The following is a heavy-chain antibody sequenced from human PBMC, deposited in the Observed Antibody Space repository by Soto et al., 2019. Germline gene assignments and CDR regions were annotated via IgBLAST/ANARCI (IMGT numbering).Heavy chain of an antibody. CDR1: GVSITTTSYY. CDR2: VYFSGTT. J-gene: IGHJ4*02. Sequence: SETLSLTCTVSGVSITTTSYYWGWIRQPPGKGLEWIGSVYFSGTTYYNPSLKSRVTISVDTSKNHSSLRLSSVTAADTAIYYCARHGSYWAQGTLVTVSS. V-gene: IGHV4-39*01. CDR3: ARHGSY.